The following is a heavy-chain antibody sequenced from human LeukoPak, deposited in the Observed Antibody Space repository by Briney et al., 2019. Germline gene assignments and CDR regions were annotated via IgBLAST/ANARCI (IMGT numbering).Heavy chain of an antibody. J-gene: IGHJ4*02. CDR1: GFTFSSYG. V-gene: IGHV3-30*02. CDR3: AKDKSSGWSFDY. D-gene: IGHD6-19*01. CDR2: TRHDGSNK. Sequence: GGSLRLSCAASGFTFSSYGMHWVRQAPGKGLERVAFTRHDGSNKYYADSVKGRFTISRDNSKNTLYLQMNSLRAEDTAVYYCAKDKSSGWSFDYWGQGTLVTVSS.